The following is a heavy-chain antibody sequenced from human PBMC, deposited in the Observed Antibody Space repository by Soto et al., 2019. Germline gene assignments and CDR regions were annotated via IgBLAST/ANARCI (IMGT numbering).Heavy chain of an antibody. D-gene: IGHD3-22*01. CDR2: IWYDGSNK. J-gene: IGHJ1*01. Sequence: GGSLRLSCAAPGFTFSSYGMHWVRQAPGKGLEWVAVIWYDGSNKYYADSVKGRFPISRDNSKNTLYLQMNSLRAEDTAVYYCARVGQWYYYDSSGFFFQYWGQGTLVTVSS. CDR1: GFTFSSYG. V-gene: IGHV3-33*01. CDR3: ARVGQWYYYDSSGFFFQY.